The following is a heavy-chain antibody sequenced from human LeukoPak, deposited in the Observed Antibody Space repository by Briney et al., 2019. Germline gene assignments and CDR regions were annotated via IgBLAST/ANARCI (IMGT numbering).Heavy chain of an antibody. V-gene: IGHV3-23*01. Sequence: GGSLRLSCVASGFTFTKCAMSWIRQAPGKGLEWVAIITATGDTAYYADSVKGRFTISRDNSRNTVYMQVDSLRAEDTAIYYCAGDRNSDWYSPLDYWGQGSQVTVSP. CDR2: ITATGDTA. D-gene: IGHD6-19*01. CDR3: AGDRNSDWYSPLDY. J-gene: IGHJ4*02. CDR1: GFTFTKCA.